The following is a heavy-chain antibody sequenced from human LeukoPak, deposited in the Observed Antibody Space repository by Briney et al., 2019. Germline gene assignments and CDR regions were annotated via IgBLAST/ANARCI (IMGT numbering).Heavy chain of an antibody. V-gene: IGHV3-21*01. D-gene: IGHD5-18*01. CDR1: GFTFSSYN. J-gene: IGHJ4*02. CDR3: ARHLSGVTGYTYGRGIDY. Sequence: GGSLRLSCEVSGFTFSSYNMNWVRQAPGKGLEWVSSISSSSSYIYYADSMTGRFTISRDNAKNSLYLQMNSLRAEDTAVYYCARHLSGVTGYTYGRGIDYWGQGTLVTVSS. CDR2: ISSSSSYI.